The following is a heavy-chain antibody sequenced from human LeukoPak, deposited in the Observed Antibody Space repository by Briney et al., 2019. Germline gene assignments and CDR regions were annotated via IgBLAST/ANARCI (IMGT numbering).Heavy chain of an antibody. Sequence: GGSLRLSCAASGFTFSSYSMNWVRQAPGKGLEWVSYISSSSSTIYYADSVKGRFTISRDNAKNSLYLQMNSLRDEDTAVYYCARDCITIFGVVIKFYGMDVWGQGTTVTVSS. CDR2: ISSSSSTI. J-gene: IGHJ6*02. V-gene: IGHV3-48*02. D-gene: IGHD3-3*01. CDR3: ARDCITIFGVVIKFYGMDV. CDR1: GFTFSSYS.